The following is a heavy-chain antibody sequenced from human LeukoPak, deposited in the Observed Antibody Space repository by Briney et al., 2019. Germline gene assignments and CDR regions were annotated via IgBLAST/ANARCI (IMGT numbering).Heavy chain of an antibody. V-gene: IGHV3-23*01. CDR1: GFTFSSYA. Sequence: GGSLRLSCAASGFTFSSYAMSWVRQAPGKGLDWVSAISGSGDSTYYADSVKGRFTISRDQSQYTLFLHMSSLRADDTAVYYCAKHRLPVAGSPSKNPTAYFEDWGQGILVTVSS. CDR3: AKHRLPVAGSPSKNPTAYFED. CDR2: ISGSGDST. J-gene: IGHJ4*02. D-gene: IGHD6-19*01.